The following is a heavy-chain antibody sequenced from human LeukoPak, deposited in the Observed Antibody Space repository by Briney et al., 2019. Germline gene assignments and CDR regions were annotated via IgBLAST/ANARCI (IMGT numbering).Heavy chain of an antibody. V-gene: IGHV4-4*07. D-gene: IGHD3-3*01. Sequence: SETLSLTCAVYGGSFSGYYWSWIRQPAGKGLEWIGRIYTSGSTNYNPSLKSRVTISVDTSKNQFSLKLSSVTAADTAVYYCAREEWVGSNNWFDPWGQGTLVTVSS. CDR1: GGSFSGYY. CDR3: AREEWVGSNNWFDP. J-gene: IGHJ5*02. CDR2: IYTSGST.